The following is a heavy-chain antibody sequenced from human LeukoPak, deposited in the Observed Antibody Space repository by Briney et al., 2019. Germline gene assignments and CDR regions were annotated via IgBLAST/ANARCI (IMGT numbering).Heavy chain of an antibody. J-gene: IGHJ4*02. D-gene: IGHD6-6*01. CDR2: INWNGGSK. V-gene: IGHV3-20*04. Sequence: PGGSLSLSCSASGFTFDDYAMSWVRQAPGKGLEWVSGINWNGGSKGYADSVKGRFTISRDNAKNSLYLKMNSLRAEDTALYYCASDRYSSSAGVFDYWGQGTLVTVSS. CDR3: ASDRYSSSAGVFDY. CDR1: GFTFDDYA.